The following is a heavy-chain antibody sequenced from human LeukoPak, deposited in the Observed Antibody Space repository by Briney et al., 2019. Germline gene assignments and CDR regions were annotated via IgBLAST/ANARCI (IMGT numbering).Heavy chain of an antibody. V-gene: IGHV7-4-1*02. CDR2: INTNTGNP. Sequence: GASVKVSCKASGYTFTSYAMNWVRQAPGQGLEWMGWINTNTGNPTYAQGFTGRFVFSLDTSVSTAYLQISSLKAEDTAVYYCARDQQDVVDIVATMGMGAFDIWGQGTMVTVSS. CDR3: ARDQQDVVDIVATMGMGAFDI. J-gene: IGHJ3*02. D-gene: IGHD5-12*01. CDR1: GYTFTSYA.